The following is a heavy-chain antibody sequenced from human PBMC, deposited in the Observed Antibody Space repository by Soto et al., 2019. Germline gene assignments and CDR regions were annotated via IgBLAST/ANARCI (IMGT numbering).Heavy chain of an antibody. V-gene: IGHV4-39*01. CDR1: GGSISSSSYY. Sequence: SATLSLTCTVSGGSISSSSYYWGWIRQPPGKGLEWIGSIYYSGSTYYNPSLKSRVTISVDTSKNQFSLKLSSVTAADTAVYYCARRADTRIVVVITESEDVDLWCKGPMVT. CDR3: ARRADTRIVVVITESEDVDL. J-gene: IGHJ3*01. CDR2: IYYSGST. D-gene: IGHD3-22*01.